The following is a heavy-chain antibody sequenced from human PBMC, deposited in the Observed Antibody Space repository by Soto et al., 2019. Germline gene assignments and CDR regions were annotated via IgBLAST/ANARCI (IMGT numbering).Heavy chain of an antibody. CDR2: ISYDGSNK. V-gene: IGHV3-30*03. J-gene: IGHJ4*02. CDR3: LMNYEYH. D-gene: IGHD1-7*01. CDR1: GFTFSSYG. Sequence: QVQLVESGGGVVQPGRSLRLSCAASGFTFSSYGMHWVRQAPGKGLEWVAVISYDGSNKYYADSVKGRFTISRDNSKNTLYLQMNSLRAEDTAVYYWLMNYEYHWGQGTLVTVSS.